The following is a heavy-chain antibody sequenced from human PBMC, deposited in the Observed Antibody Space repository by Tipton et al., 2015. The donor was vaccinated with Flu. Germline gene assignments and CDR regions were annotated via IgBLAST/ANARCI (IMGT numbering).Heavy chain of an antibody. CDR1: GGSIWGTDYS. V-gene: IGHV4-39*01. Sequence: LRLSCSVSGGSIWGTDYSWDWLRKAPGKALEWIGGSYYNGNAYYNPPLKSRVSISVDTSRNQFSLTMYSVTAADTAVYYCATYRDWGRGALVNVFS. J-gene: IGHJ4*02. CDR3: ATYRD. D-gene: IGHD2-15*01. CDR2: SYYNGNA.